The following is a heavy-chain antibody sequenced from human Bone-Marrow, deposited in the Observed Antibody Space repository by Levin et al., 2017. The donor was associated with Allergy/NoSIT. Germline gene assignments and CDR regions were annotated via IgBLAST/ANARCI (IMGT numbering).Heavy chain of an antibody. CDR1: GYTFSSYG. D-gene: IGHD3-10*01. Sequence: PGGSLRLSCAASGYTFSSYGMHWVRQAPGKGLEWVAVLSYDGSNRYYADSVKGRFTISRDNSKNTLYLQMNSLRAEDTAVYYCAKDPTNYGSVSQWYGRILGGRQWGYWCQAALVTVSS. V-gene: IGHV3-30*18. J-gene: IGHJ4*02. CDR3: AKDPTNYGSVSQWYGRILGGRQWGY. CDR2: LSYDGSNR.